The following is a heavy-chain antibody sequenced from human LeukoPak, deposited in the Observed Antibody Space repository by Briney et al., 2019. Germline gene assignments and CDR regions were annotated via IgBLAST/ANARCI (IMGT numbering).Heavy chain of an antibody. D-gene: IGHD3-9*01. J-gene: IGHJ4*02. V-gene: IGHV3-23*01. CDR1: GFTFSSYA. Sequence: GGSLRLSCAASGFTFSSYAMSWVRQAPGKGLEWVSAISGSGGSTYYADSVKGRFTISRDNSKNTLYLQMNSLRAEDTAVYYCARGGYDILTGYPLDYWGQGTLVTVSS. CDR2: ISGSGGST. CDR3: ARGGYDILTGYPLDY.